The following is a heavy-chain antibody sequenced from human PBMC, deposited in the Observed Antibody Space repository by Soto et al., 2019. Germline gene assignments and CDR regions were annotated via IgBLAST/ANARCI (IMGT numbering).Heavy chain of an antibody. CDR2: IKSISGGETT. Sequence: LLVESGGGFVQPGGSLRLSCVASGFTFSHAWMDWLRQAPGKGLEWVGRIKSISGGETTNYAASVAGRFTISRDDSKNTLFLHVNSLKTEDTGVYYCTRRIAVAGTYYFDYWGQGTLVTVSS. CDR3: TRRIAVAGTYYFDY. J-gene: IGHJ4*02. V-gene: IGHV3-15*07. CDR1: GFTFSHAW. D-gene: IGHD6-19*01.